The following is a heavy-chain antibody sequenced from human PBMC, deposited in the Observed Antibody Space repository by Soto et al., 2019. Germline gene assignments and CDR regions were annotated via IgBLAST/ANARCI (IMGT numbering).Heavy chain of an antibody. D-gene: IGHD2-2*01. Sequence: PGESLKISCKGSGYSFTNYWIGWVRQMPGKGLEWMGIIYPGDSESRYSPSFQGQITILADKSISTAYLKWSSLKTSDTAMYYCAIHLVLVPAATNMARNYYYYYGMDVWGQGTTVTVSS. CDR3: AIHLVLVPAATNMARNYYYYYGMDV. CDR1: GYSFTNYW. V-gene: IGHV5-51*01. J-gene: IGHJ6*02. CDR2: IYPGDSES.